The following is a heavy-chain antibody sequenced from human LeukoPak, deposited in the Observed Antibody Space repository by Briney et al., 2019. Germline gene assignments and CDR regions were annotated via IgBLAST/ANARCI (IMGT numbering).Heavy chain of an antibody. V-gene: IGHV4-61*02. CDR2: IYTTGST. J-gene: IGHJ5*02. Sequence: HPSETLSLTCTVSGGSISSGYYYWSWIRQPAGKGLEWIGRIYTTGSTNYNPSLKSRVTISVDSSKNQFSLKLSSVTAADTAVYYCAREYNRFELYWFDPWGQGTLVTVSS. CDR1: GGSISSGYYY. CDR3: AREYNRFELYWFDP. D-gene: IGHD1-1*01.